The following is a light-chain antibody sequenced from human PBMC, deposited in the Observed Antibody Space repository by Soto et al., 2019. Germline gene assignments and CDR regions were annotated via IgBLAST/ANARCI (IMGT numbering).Light chain of an antibody. V-gene: IGKV4-1*01. Sequence: DIVMTQSPDSLAVSLGERATINCKSSQSVLYTSNNKNYLAWFQQRPGRPPKLLVYWASTRESGVPDRFSGSGSGTYFTLTIRSLQAEDVSVYYFQQYYSPPYTFGQGTKLEIK. CDR3: QQYYSPPYT. CDR2: WAS. J-gene: IGKJ2*01. CDR1: QSVLYTSNNKNY.